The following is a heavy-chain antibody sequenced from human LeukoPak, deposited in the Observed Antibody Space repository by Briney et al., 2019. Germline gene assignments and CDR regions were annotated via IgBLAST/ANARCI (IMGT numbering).Heavy chain of an antibody. D-gene: IGHD2-21*01. CDR1: GVTLRNYG. V-gene: IGHV3-15*01. J-gene: IGHJ3*02. CDR3: ATHIPWDI. CDR2: IKSKTDGGAI. Sequence: GESLRLSCAASGVTLRNYGLSWVRHTPGKGLEWVGRIKSKTDGGAIDYAAPVKGRFSISRDDSKDTMFLQMNNPKSDDTAVYYCATHIPWDIWGPGTMVTVSS.